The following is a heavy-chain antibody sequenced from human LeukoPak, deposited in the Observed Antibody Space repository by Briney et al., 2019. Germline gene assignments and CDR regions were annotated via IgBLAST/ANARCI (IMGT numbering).Heavy chain of an antibody. D-gene: IGHD5-24*01. V-gene: IGHV3-53*01. CDR3: ARGRSTTTIFDY. CDR2: ITSGGGT. Sequence: QAGGTLSLSCAASGFTVSSLFMSWVRLAPGKGLHFDSLITSGGGTHYADSVDGRFTISRDNSKNTLFLQMNSLRGEDTAVYYYARGRSTTTIFDYWGQGTPVTVSS. CDR1: GFTVSSLF. J-gene: IGHJ4*02.